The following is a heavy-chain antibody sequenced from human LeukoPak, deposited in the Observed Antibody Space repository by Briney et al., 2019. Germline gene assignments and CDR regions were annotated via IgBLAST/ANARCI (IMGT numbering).Heavy chain of an antibody. Sequence: PSETLSLTCTVSGGSIGRHYWSWIRQPPGKGLEWIGYVFYTGSTNYNPSLKSRVTISVDTSKNQFSLKLSSVTAADTAVYYCARRAVDYYDSSGYYRVNWFDPWGQGTLVTVSS. J-gene: IGHJ5*02. D-gene: IGHD3-22*01. CDR1: GGSIGRHY. V-gene: IGHV4-59*08. CDR3: ARRAVDYYDSSGYYRVNWFDP. CDR2: VFYTGST.